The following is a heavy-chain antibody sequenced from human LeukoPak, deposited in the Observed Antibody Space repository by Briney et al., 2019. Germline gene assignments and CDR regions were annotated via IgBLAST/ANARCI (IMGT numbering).Heavy chain of an antibody. Sequence: GGSLRLSCAASGFTFSRFWMHWVRQAPGKGLVWVARTSSDGSSTVYADSVKGRFTISRDNAKKTLYLQMSSLRAEDTAIYYCARDSDAGFDYWGQGTLVTVSS. CDR1: GFTFSRFW. CDR2: TSSDGSST. V-gene: IGHV3-74*01. CDR3: ARDSDAGFDY. J-gene: IGHJ4*02.